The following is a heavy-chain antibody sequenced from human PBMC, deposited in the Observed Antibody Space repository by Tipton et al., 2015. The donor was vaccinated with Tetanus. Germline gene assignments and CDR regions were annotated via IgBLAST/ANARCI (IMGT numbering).Heavy chain of an antibody. CDR3: AGLSDGYNQYWYFDL. CDR1: GGTFSSYA. D-gene: IGHD5-24*01. J-gene: IGHJ2*01. CDR2: IIPIFGTA. V-gene: IGHV1-69*01. Sequence: QLVQSGAEVKKPGSSVKVSCKASGGTFSSYAISWVRQAPGQGLEWMGGIIPIFGTANYAQKFQGRVTITADESTSPAYMELSSLRSEDPAVYYCAGLSDGYNQYWYFDLWGRGTLVTVSS.